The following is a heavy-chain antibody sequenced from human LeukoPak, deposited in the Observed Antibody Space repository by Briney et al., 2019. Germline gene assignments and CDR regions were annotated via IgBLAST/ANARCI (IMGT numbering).Heavy chain of an antibody. CDR3: ARVGILRSNDY. V-gene: IGHV3-48*03. D-gene: IGHD2-15*01. J-gene: IGHJ4*02. Sequence: GGSLRLSCAASGFTFSSYEMIWVRQAPGKGLEWVSIISTSGNTIYYADSVRGRFTFSRDNAKNSLYLQMNSLRAEDTAVYYCARVGILRSNDYWGQGTLITVSS. CDR1: GFTFSSYE. CDR2: ISTSGNTI.